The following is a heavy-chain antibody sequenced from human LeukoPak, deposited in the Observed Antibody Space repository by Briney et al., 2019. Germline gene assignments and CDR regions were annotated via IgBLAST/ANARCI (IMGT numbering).Heavy chain of an antibody. CDR2: IYYSGST. D-gene: IGHD3-16*01. CDR1: GGSISNY. V-gene: IGHV4-59*08. J-gene: IGHJ4*02. Sequence: SETLSLTCTVSGGSISNYWSWIRQPPGKGLEWIGYIYYSGSTYYNPSLKRRVTISVDTSKNQFSLKLNSVTAADSAVYYCANLNMITFGGVHDYWGQGTLVTVSS. CDR3: ANLNMITFGGVHDY.